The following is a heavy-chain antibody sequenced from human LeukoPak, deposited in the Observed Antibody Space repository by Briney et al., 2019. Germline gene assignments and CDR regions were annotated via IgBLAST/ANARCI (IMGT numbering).Heavy chain of an antibody. V-gene: IGHV1-69*13. CDR2: IIPIFGTA. J-gene: IGHJ4*02. CDR3: ASGVHDYGDYVFDY. CDR1: GGTFSSYA. Sequence: SVKVSCKASGGTFSSYAISWVRQAPGQGLEWMGGIIPIFGTANYAQKFQGRVTITADESTSTAYMEPSSLRSEDTAVYYCASGVHDYGDYVFDYWGQGTLVTVSS. D-gene: IGHD4-17*01.